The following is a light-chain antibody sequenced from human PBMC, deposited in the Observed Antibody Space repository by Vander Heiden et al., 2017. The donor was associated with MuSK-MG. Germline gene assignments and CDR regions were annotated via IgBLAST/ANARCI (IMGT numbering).Light chain of an antibody. Sequence: SSLLIYDVHNRPSGIPYRFSGFKSGSTASLTISGLQAEDEATYYCSSYTTTGALVLFGGGTKLTVL. CDR2: DVH. V-gene: IGLV2-14*03. J-gene: IGLJ2*01. CDR3: SSYTTTGALVL.